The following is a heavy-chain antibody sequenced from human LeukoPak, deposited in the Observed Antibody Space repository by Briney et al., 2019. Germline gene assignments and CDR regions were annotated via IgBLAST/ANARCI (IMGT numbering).Heavy chain of an antibody. CDR1: GYTFTSYH. D-gene: IGHD1-26*01. CDR3: TRDLGGSYSIDY. J-gene: IGHJ4*02. V-gene: IGHV1-46*01. Sequence: ASVRVSCKTSGYTFTSYHAHWVRQAPGQGLEWMGIINCGDGYTNYAQKFQGRVSVTADTSTSTLYMELSSLTTEDTAIYYCTRDLGGSYSIDYWGQGTLVTVSS. CDR2: INCGDGYT.